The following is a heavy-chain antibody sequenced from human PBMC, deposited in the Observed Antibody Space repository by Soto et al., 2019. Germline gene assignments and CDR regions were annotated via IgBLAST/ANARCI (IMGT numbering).Heavy chain of an antibody. CDR2: IWYDGSNK. J-gene: IGHJ2*01. V-gene: IGHV3-33*01. CDR3: ARGSLGYSYGYMDWYFDL. D-gene: IGHD5-18*01. CDR1: GFTFSSYG. Sequence: PGGSLRLSCAASGFTFSSYGMHWVRQAPGKGLEWVAVIWYDGSNKYYADSVKGRFTISRDNSKNTLYLQMNSLRAEDTAVYYCARGSLGYSYGYMDWYFDLWGRGTLVTVSS.